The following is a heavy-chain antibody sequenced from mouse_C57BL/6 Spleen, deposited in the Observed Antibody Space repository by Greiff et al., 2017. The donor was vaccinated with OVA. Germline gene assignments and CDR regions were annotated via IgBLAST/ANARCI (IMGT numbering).Heavy chain of an antibody. V-gene: IGHV1-81*01. D-gene: IGHD4-1*01. CDR3: ARRNWDEDYFDY. Sequence: QVQLKESGAELARPGASVKLSCKASGYTFTSYGISWVKQRTGQGLEWIGEIYPRSGNTYYNEKFKGKATLTADKCSSIAYMELRSLTSEDSAVYFCARRNWDEDYFDYWGQGTTLTVSS. J-gene: IGHJ2*01. CDR2: IYPRSGNT. CDR1: GYTFTSYG.